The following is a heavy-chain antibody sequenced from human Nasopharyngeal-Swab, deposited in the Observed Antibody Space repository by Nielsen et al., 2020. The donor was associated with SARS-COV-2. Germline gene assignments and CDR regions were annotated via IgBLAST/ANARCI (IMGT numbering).Heavy chain of an antibody. CDR3: ARDGGRGKSYVMWDY. V-gene: IGHV3-11*01. CDR1: GFTLSDFY. CDR2: ISSGSDSSV. D-gene: IGHD5-18*01. Sequence: GESLKISCAASGFTLSDFYMSWIRQAPGKGLEWLSNISSGSDSSVDYADSVKGRFTISRDNAKNSLYLHMDSLGAEDTAVYYCARDGGRGKSYVMWDYWGQGTLVTVSS. J-gene: IGHJ4*02.